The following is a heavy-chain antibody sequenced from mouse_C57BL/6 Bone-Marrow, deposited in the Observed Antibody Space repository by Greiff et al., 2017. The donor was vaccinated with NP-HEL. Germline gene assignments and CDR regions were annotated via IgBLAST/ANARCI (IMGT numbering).Heavy chain of an antibody. V-gene: IGHV5-9*01. CDR1: GFTFSSYT. J-gene: IGHJ1*03. CDR2: ISGGGGNT. Sequence: EVKLVESGGGLVKPGGSLKLSCAASGFTFSSYTMSWVRQTPEKRLEWVATISGGGGNTYYPDSVKGRFTISRDNAKNTLYLQMSSLRSEDTALYYCARHSTTVVHWYFDVWGTGTTVTVSS. CDR3: ARHSTTVVHWYFDV. D-gene: IGHD1-1*01.